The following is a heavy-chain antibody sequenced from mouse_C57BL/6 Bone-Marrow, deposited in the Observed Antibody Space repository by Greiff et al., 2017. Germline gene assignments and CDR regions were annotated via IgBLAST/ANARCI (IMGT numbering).Heavy chain of an antibody. V-gene: IGHV1-55*01. CDR3: ARGAYAMDY. CDR2: IYPGSGST. Sequence: QVQLQQSGPELVKPGASVKMSCKASGYTFTSYWITWVKQRPGQGLEWIGDIYPGSGSTNYNEKFKSKATLTGDTSSSTAYMQLSSLTSEDSAVYYCARGAYAMDYWGRGTSVTVTA. CDR1: GYTFTSYW. J-gene: IGHJ4*01.